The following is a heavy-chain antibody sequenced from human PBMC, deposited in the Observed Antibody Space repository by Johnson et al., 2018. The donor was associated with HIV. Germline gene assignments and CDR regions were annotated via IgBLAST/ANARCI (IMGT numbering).Heavy chain of an antibody. CDR1: GFTFSSYA. CDR2: ISYDGSNK. J-gene: IGHJ3*02. V-gene: IGHV3-30-3*01. Sequence: QVQLVESGGGLVQPGGSLRLSCAASGFTFSSYAMHWVRQAPGKGLEWVAVISYDGSNKYYADSVKGRFTISRDNSKNTLYLQMNSLRAEDTAVYYCAKVLTSSTSWLDDAFDICGQGTMVTVSS. CDR3: AKVLTSSTSWLDDAFDI. D-gene: IGHD6-13*01.